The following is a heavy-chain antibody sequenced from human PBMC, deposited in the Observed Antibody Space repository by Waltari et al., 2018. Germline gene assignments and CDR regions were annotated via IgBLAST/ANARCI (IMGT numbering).Heavy chain of an antibody. Sequence: EEQLVESGGGLVQPGGSLRLSCLASGLSFSDSWMDWVRQAPGKGLEWVANIKGDGSEKYYVDSVKGRFTISRDNAKNSLYLQMNSLRAEDTAVYYCSKKLDVWGQGTTVTVSS. CDR3: SKKLDV. CDR2: IKGDGSEK. J-gene: IGHJ6*02. CDR1: GLSFSDSW. V-gene: IGHV3-7*01.